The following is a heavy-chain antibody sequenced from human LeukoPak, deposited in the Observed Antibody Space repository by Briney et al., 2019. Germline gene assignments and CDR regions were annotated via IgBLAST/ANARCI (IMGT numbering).Heavy chain of an antibody. CDR3: ARDRGSSSWAHRNDAFDI. Sequence: SQTLSLTCAISGDSVSSNSAAWNWIRQSPSRGLEWLGRTYYRSKWYNDYAVSVKSRITINPDTSKNQFSLQLNSVTPEDTAVYYCARDRGSSSWAHRNDAFDIWGQGTMVTVSS. V-gene: IGHV6-1*01. CDR1: GDSVSSNSAA. CDR2: TYYRSKWYN. J-gene: IGHJ3*02. D-gene: IGHD6-13*01.